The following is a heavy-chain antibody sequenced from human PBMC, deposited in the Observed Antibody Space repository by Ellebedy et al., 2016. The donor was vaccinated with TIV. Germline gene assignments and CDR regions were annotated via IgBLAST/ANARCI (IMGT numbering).Heavy chain of an antibody. CDR3: ARETYYDIADYHYGLDV. CDR2: IDRDGSAT. J-gene: IGHJ6*02. Sequence: GESLKISXAASGFTLGRYWMHWVRQTPGKGLAWVSRIDRDGSATTYADSVKGRFTMSRDNAKNTLYLQMNSLRAEDTAIYYCARETYYDIADYHYGLDVWGHGTAVTVSS. D-gene: IGHD3-9*01. CDR1: GFTLGRYW. V-gene: IGHV3-74*01.